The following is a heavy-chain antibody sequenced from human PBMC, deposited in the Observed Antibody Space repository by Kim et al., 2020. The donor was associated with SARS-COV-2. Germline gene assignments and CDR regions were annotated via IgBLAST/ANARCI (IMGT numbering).Heavy chain of an antibody. CDR2: INEDGSED. V-gene: IGHV3-7*01. Sequence: GGSLRLSCTVSGFSLSDYWMNWVRQAPGKGLEWLANINEDGSEDYYVDSVKGRFTISRDNAKNSLYLQMSSLRADDTALYYCARDPRGDGGIPFDRWGQG. CDR3: ARDPRGDGGIPFDR. J-gene: IGHJ1*01. CDR1: GFSLSDYW. D-gene: IGHD2-15*01.